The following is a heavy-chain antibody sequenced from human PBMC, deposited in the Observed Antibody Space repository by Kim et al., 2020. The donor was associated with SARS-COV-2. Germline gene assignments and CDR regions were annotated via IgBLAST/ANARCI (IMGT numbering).Heavy chain of an antibody. D-gene: IGHD3-9*01. CDR3: ARDRVRYFDWPIGAVFD. Sequence: GGSLRLSCAASDLRFSNFWMSWVRQAPGKGLEWVANIKHDGSEKNYVDSVEGRFTISRDNAQMSLYLQMNSLRAEDTAVYYCARDRVRYFDWPIGAVFD. CDR1: DLRFSNFW. V-gene: IGHV3-7*05. J-gene: IGHJ3*02. CDR2: IKHDGSEK.